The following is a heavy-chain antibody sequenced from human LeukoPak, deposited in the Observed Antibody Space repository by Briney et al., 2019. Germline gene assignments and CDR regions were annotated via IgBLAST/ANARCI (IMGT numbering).Heavy chain of an antibody. V-gene: IGHV2-5*02. CDR3: AHRRAHPGMWDGGYFDY. D-gene: IGHD1-26*01. Sequence: SGPTLVKPTQTLTLTCTFSGFSLYTSGVGVGWVRQPPGKALEYLALIYWDDDKRYSPSLKNRLAIIKDTSRSQVVLIMTGVDPEDTATYYCAHRRAHPGMWDGGYFDYWGQGALVTVSA. CDR2: IYWDDDK. J-gene: IGHJ4*02. CDR1: GFSLYTSGVG.